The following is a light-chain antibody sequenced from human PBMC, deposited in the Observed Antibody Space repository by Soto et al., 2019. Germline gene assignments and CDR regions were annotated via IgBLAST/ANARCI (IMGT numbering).Light chain of an antibody. Sequence: QSALTQPASVSGSPGQSITISCTGTSSDVGGYNYVSWYQQHPGKAPKLIIYEVNNRPSGVSNRFSASKSGNTASLTISGLQAEDEADYYCNSYTSSTTYVFGTGTKVTVL. CDR3: NSYTSSTTYV. V-gene: IGLV2-14*01. CDR2: EVN. CDR1: SSDVGGYNY. J-gene: IGLJ1*01.